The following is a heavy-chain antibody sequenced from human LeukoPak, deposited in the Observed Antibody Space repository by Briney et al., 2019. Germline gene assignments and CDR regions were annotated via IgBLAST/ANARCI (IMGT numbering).Heavy chain of an antibody. J-gene: IGHJ4*02. CDR1: GGSISSGDYY. Sequence: PSETLSLTCTVSGGSISSGDYYWSWIRQPPGKGLEWIGEINHSGSTNYNPSLKSRVTISVDTSKNQFSLKLSSVTAADTAVYYCAKRYFDYWGQGTLVTVSS. CDR3: AKRYFDY. CDR2: INHSGST. V-gene: IGHV4-39*07.